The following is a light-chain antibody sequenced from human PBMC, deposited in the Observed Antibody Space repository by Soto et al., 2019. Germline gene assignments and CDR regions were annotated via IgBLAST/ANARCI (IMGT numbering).Light chain of an antibody. V-gene: IGLV2-14*01. CDR3: SSYTSSITYV. J-gene: IGLJ1*01. CDR2: DVS. CDR1: SSDVGGYNY. Sequence: QSALTQPASVSWSPGQSITISCTGASSDVGGYNYVSWYQQHPGKAPKLMIYDVSNRPSGVSNRFSGSKSGNTASLTISGLQPEDEADYYCSSYTSSITYVFGTGTKVTVL.